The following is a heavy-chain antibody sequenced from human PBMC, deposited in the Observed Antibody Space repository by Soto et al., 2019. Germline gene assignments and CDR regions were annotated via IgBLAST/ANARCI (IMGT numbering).Heavy chain of an antibody. CDR1: GGSISSGGYY. CDR2: IYYSGST. J-gene: IGHJ4*02. V-gene: IGHV4-31*11. CDR3: ARAIWSLGELSWLDY. D-gene: IGHD3-16*02. Sequence: PSETLSLTCAVSGGSISSGGYYWSWIRQHPGKGLEWIGYIYYSGSTYYNPSLKSRVTISVDTSKNQFSLKLSSVTAADTAVYYCARAIWSLGELSWLDYWGQGTLVTVSS.